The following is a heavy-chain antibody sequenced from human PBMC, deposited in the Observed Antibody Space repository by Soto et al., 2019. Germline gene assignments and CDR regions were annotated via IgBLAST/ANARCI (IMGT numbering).Heavy chain of an antibody. V-gene: IGHV4-39*01. CDR1: GVSISNTSYY. CDR2: IYVSGST. Sequence: SETLSLTCSVSGVSISNTSYYWGWIRQPPGKGLEWVGTIYVSGSTFYNPSLKSRVTISIDTSKNQLSLRLSSVTAADTAVYYCARHGSYWGQGTLVTVSS. J-gene: IGHJ4*02. CDR3: ARHGSY.